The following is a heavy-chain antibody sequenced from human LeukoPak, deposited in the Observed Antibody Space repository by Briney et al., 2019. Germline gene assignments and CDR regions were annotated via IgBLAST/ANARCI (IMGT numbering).Heavy chain of an antibody. CDR2: ISGGDGTT. CDR1: GFTFSNYA. D-gene: IGHD6-6*01. V-gene: IGHV3-23*01. J-gene: IGHJ4*02. CDR3: AKAGSLDIAARQNY. Sequence: GGSLRLSCAASGFTFSNYAMNWARQAPGKGLEWVSSISGGDGTTFYADSVKDRFTISRDNSKNTLYLQMNSLRAEDTAVYYCAKAGSLDIAARQNYWGQGTLVTVSS.